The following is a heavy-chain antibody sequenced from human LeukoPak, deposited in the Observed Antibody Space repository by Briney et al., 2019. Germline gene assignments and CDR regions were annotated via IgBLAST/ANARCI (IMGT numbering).Heavy chain of an antibody. CDR1: GYTFTGYF. Sequence: GASVKVSCKASGYTFTGYFIHWVRQAPGQGLEWVGWINPNTGDTEYARNLQGRVTVTRDTSISTAYMELNRLTSDDTAVYYCAKEYFDSSHPPFHFDCWGQGTLVTVSS. V-gene: IGHV1-2*02. CDR2: INPNTGDT. D-gene: IGHD3-3*01. CDR3: AKEYFDSSHPPFHFDC. J-gene: IGHJ4*02.